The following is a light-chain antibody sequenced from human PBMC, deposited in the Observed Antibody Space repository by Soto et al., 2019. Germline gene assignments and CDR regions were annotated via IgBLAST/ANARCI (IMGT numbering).Light chain of an antibody. Sequence: EIVLTQSPSTLSLSPGERATLSCRASQSVKTYLAWYQQKAGQSPRLLIYGASSRATGISDRFSGSGSGTDFTLTIGRLEPEDFAVYFCQQYGASPRTFGQGTKLES. J-gene: IGKJ2*01. CDR2: GAS. CDR3: QQYGASPRT. CDR1: QSVKTY. V-gene: IGKV3-20*01.